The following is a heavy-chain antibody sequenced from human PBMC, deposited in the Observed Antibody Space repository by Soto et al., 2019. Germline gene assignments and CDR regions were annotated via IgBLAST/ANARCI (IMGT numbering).Heavy chain of an antibody. V-gene: IGHV1-69*12. CDR1: GGSLSNFG. CDR2: IIPVFGTA. CDR3: ARGDATKIVVTTYYGMDV. J-gene: IGHJ6*02. Sequence: QVQLVQSGAEVKKPGSSVKVSCKASGGSLSNFGISWVRQAPGQGLEWMGGIIPVFGTANYAQKFQGRVTISADESTSIVYMHVTSLRSEDTAVYYCARGDATKIVVTTYYGMDVWGQGTTVTVSS. D-gene: IGHD4-17*01.